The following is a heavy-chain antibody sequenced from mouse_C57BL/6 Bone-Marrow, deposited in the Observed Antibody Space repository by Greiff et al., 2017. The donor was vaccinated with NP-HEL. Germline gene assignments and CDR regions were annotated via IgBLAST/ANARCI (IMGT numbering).Heavy chain of an antibody. Sequence: EVKLVESGGGLVKPGGSLKLSCAASGFTFSSYAMSWVRQTPEKRLEWVATISDGGSYTYYPDNVKGRFTISRDNAKNNLYLQMSHLKSEDTAMYYCARYWDEGYFDVWGTGTTVTVSS. V-gene: IGHV5-4*03. CDR3: ARYWDEGYFDV. CDR2: ISDGGSYT. J-gene: IGHJ1*03. CDR1: GFTFSSYA. D-gene: IGHD4-1*01.